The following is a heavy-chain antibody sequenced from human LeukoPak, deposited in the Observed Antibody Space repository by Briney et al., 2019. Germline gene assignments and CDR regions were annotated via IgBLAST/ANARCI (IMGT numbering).Heavy chain of an antibody. CDR2: IHYSGGT. D-gene: IGHD5-12*01. J-gene: IGHJ4*02. CDR3: ARDQGGYGSFDN. V-gene: IGHV4-31*03. CDR1: GSSIRSGGYY. Sequence: LSLLCTISGSSIRSGGYYCRWIRQHPGKGPEWIGNIHYSGGTYGNPSLKSRATMSVDTSKNQFSLRLTSVTAADTAVYYCARDQGGYGSFDNWGQGTLVTVSS.